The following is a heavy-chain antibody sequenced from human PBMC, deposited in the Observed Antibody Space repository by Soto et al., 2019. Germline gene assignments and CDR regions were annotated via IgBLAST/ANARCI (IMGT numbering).Heavy chain of an antibody. CDR1: GATFSGYA. D-gene: IGHD6-19*01. CDR3: VVMGNVAVSNPRSFDY. V-gene: IGHV1-69*18. J-gene: IGHJ4*02. Sequence: QVQLVQSGAEVKKPGSSVKVSCKASGATFSGYAINWVRQAPGQGLEWLGRIVPIFETLNYAERFQGRVAITADESTTTVYMELTNLTHKDTAVYYCVVMGNVAVSNPRSFDYWGQGTQVTVSS. CDR2: IVPIFETL.